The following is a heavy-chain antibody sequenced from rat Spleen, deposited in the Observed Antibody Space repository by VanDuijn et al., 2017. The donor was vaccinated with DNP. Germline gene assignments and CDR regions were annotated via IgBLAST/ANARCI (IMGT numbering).Heavy chain of an antibody. CDR1: GYSITSSYR. V-gene: IGHV3-3*01. D-gene: IGHD1-4*01. J-gene: IGHJ4*01. Sequence: EVQLQESGPGLVKPSQSLSLTCSVTGYSITSSYRWNWIRKFLGNKLEWMGSVNSAGTTKYNPSLKSRISITRDTSKNQLFLQVNSVTTEDTATYHCARWPGYNPPYAMDAWGQGTSVTVSS. CDR2: VNSAGTT. CDR3: ARWPGYNPPYAMDA.